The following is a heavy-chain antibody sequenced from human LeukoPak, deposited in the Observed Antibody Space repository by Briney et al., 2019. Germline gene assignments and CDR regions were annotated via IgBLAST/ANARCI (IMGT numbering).Heavy chain of an antibody. CDR3: ARSSGYFDYGDYVDY. CDR1: GFTFSTYA. J-gene: IGHJ4*02. D-gene: IGHD4-17*01. CDR2: ISHDGSNK. V-gene: IGHV3-30*04. Sequence: GGSLRLSCAASGFTFSTYAMPWVRQAPGRGLEWVTIISHDGSNKFYADSVKGRFTISRDNSKNTLYLQMNSLRAEDTAVYYCARSSGYFDYGDYVDYWGQGTLVTVSS.